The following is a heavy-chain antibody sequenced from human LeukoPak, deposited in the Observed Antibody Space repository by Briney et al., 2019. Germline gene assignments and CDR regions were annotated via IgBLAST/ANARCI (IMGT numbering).Heavy chain of an antibody. CDR3: ARSRYSGSLYYFDY. V-gene: IGHV4-59*01. Sequence: PSETLSLTCTVSGGSISSYYWSWIRQPPGKGLGWIGYIYYSGSTNYNPSLKSRVTISVDTSKNQFSLKLSSVTAADTAVYYCARSRYSGSLYYFDYWGQGTLVTVSS. CDR2: IYYSGST. D-gene: IGHD1-26*01. CDR1: GGSISSYY. J-gene: IGHJ4*02.